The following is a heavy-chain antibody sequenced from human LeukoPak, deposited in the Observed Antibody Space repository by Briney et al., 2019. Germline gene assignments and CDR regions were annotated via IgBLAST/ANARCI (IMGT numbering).Heavy chain of an antibody. CDR1: GFTVSSDY. J-gene: IGHJ3*02. V-gene: IGHV3-66*01. CDR3: AREIADAFDI. CDR2: IYSGGST. Sequence: GGSLRLSCAASGFTVSSDYMSWVRQAPGKGLEWVSVIYSGGSTYYADSVKGRFTISRDNSKNTLYLQMNSLRAEDTAVYYCAREIADAFDIWGQGTMVTVSS.